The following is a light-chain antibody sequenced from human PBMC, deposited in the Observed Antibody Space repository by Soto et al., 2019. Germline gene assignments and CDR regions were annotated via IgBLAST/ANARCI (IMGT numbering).Light chain of an antibody. CDR2: SNN. J-gene: IGLJ1*01. V-gene: IGLV1-44*01. CDR3: AAWDDRMNAYV. CDR1: SSNVGINT. Sequence: LTQPPSASETPGQRVTISCSGSSSNVGINTVDWYQQLPGAAPKLLIYSNNKRPSGVPDRFSGSKSGTSASLAISGLQSEDDGDYYCAAWDDRMNAYVFGTGTKVTVL.